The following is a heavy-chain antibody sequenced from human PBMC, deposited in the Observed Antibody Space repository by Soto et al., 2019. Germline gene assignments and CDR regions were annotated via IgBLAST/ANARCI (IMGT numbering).Heavy chain of an antibody. CDR2: IIPIFGTA. CDR3: ARVGITIFGVVIGYYYGMDV. D-gene: IGHD3-3*01. Sequence: SVKVSCKASGGTFSSYAISWVRQAPGQGLEWMGGIIPIFGTANYAQKFQGRVTITADKSTSTAYMELSSLRSEDTAVYYCARVGITIFGVVIGYYYGMDVWGQGTTVTVSS. J-gene: IGHJ6*02. V-gene: IGHV1-69*06. CDR1: GGTFSSYA.